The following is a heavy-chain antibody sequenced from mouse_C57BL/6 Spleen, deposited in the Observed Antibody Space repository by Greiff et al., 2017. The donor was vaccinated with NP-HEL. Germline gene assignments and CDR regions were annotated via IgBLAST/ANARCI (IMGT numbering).Heavy chain of an antibody. CDR3: ARSPLGSSHFDY. D-gene: IGHD1-1*01. J-gene: IGHJ2*01. Sequence: DVMLVESGGGLVQPGGSLSLSCAASGFTFTDYYMSWVRQPPGKALEWLGFIRNKANGYTTEYSASVKGRFTISRDNSQSILYLQMNALRAEDSATYYCARSPLGSSHFDYWGQGTTLTVSS. CDR1: GFTFTDYY. CDR2: IRNKANGYTT. V-gene: IGHV7-3*01.